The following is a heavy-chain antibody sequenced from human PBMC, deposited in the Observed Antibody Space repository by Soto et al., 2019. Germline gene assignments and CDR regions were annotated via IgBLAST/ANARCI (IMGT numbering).Heavy chain of an antibody. Sequence: QVQLVQSGAEVKRPGSSVKVSCKASGDSFSRSTFSWVRQAPGQGLEWMGRFIPMLGIANYAQTFQGRVTITADKSTSTAYMDLSSLRSEDTAVYYCASLYDDTSGNLDYWGQGTLVTVSS. CDR3: ASLYDDTSGNLDY. D-gene: IGHD3-22*01. CDR1: GDSFSRST. V-gene: IGHV1-69*02. CDR2: FIPMLGIA. J-gene: IGHJ4*02.